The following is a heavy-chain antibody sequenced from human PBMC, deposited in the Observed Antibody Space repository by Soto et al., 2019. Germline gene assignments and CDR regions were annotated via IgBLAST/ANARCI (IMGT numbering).Heavy chain of an antibody. D-gene: IGHD3-22*01. Sequence: GGTLRLSCTASGFTFGDYAMSWFRQAPGKGLEGVGFIRSKAYGGTTEYAASVKGRFTISRDDSKSIAYLQMNSLKSEDTAVYYCSRDLHYSDSSGYPIDYWGQGTLVTVSS. J-gene: IGHJ4*02. CDR2: IRSKAYGGTT. CDR3: SRDLHYSDSSGYPIDY. V-gene: IGHV3-49*03. CDR1: GFTFGDYA.